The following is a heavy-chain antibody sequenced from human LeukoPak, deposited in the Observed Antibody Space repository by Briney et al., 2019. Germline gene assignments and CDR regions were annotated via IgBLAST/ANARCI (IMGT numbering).Heavy chain of an antibody. Sequence: GGSLRLSCAASGFTFSSYGMHWVRQAPGKGLEWVAVIWYDGSNKYYADSVKGRFTISRDNSKNTLYLQMNSLRAEDTAVYYCARGQLWYDAFDIWGQGTMVTVSS. V-gene: IGHV3-33*01. CDR3: ARGQLWYDAFDI. CDR1: GFTFSSYG. CDR2: IWYDGSNK. J-gene: IGHJ3*02. D-gene: IGHD5-18*01.